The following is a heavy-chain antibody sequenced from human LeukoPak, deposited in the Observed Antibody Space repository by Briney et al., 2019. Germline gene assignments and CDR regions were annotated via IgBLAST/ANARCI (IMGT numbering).Heavy chain of an antibody. Sequence: LVKVSCKASGGTFSSYAISWVRQAPGQGLEWMGGIIPIFGTANYAQKFQGRVTITADESTSTAYMELSSLRSEDTAVYYCASNNRLWFGELLPYYFDYWGQGTLVTVSS. V-gene: IGHV1-69*13. J-gene: IGHJ4*02. CDR2: IIPIFGTA. CDR1: GGTFSSYA. D-gene: IGHD3-10*01. CDR3: ASNNRLWFGELLPYYFDY.